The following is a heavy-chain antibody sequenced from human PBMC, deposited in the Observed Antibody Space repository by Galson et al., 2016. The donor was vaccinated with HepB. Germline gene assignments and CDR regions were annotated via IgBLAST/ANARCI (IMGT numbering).Heavy chain of an antibody. D-gene: IGHD2-21*01. CDR3: ARGGGYYYFDY. V-gene: IGHV3-74*03. J-gene: IGHJ4*02. CDR1: GFTFSSYW. CDR2: INSDESNT. Sequence: SLRLSCAASGFTFSSYWMHWVRQAPGKGLVWVSRINSDESNTKYADSVKGRFTISRDNSKNTLYLQMNSLRAKDTAVYYCARGGGYYYFDYWGQGNLVTVSS.